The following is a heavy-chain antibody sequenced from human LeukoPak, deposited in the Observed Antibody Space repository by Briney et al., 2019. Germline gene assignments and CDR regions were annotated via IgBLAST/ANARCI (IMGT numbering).Heavy chain of an antibody. CDR2: IYYSGST. CDR1: GGSISSYY. CDR3: ARGVVIAPQTFDY. Sequence: PSEPLSLTCTVSGGSISSYYWSWIRQPPGKGLEWIGYIYYSGSTNYNPSLKSRVTISVDTSKNQFSLKLSSVTAADTAVYYCARGVVIAPQTFDYWGQGTLVTVSS. J-gene: IGHJ4*02. V-gene: IGHV4-59*01. D-gene: IGHD2-21*01.